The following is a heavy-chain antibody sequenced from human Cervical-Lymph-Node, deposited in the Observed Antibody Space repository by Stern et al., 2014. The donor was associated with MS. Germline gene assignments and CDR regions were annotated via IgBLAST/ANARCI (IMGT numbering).Heavy chain of an antibody. Sequence: QLQLQESGPGLVKPSETLSLTCTVSGGSISSYYWSWIRQPPGKGLEWIGYIYYSGSTNYNPSLKIRVPLSVDTSKNQFSLKLSSVTAADTAVYYCARGAGWFDPWGQGTLVTVSS. CDR2: IYYSGST. CDR1: GGSISSYY. J-gene: IGHJ5*02. CDR3: ARGAGWFDP. V-gene: IGHV4-59*01.